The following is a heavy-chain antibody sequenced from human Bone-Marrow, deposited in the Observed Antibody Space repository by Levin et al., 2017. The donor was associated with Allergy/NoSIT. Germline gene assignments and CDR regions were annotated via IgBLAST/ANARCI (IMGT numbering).Heavy chain of an antibody. CDR2: IWYDGSNK. Sequence: GGSLRLSCAASGFTFSSYGMHWVRQAPGKGLEWVAVIWYDGSNKYYADSVKGRFTISRDNSKNTLYLQMNSLRAEETAVYYCAISGRSVAPVLAGRKTKRANMDVWGKGTTVTVSS. CDR1: GFTFSSYG. J-gene: IGHJ6*03. V-gene: IGHV3-33*01. D-gene: IGHD3-10*01. CDR3: AISGRSVAPVLAGRKTKRANMDV.